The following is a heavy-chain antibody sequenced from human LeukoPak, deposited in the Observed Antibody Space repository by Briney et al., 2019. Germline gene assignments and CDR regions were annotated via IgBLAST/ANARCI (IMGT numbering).Heavy chain of an antibody. Sequence: GGSLSLSCAASGFTFSSYEMNWVRQAPGKGLEWVSYISSSGSTIYYADSVMGRFTISRDNTKNSLYLQMNSLRAEDTAVYYCARGVLRYFDRIGHAFDIWRQGTMVTVSS. D-gene: IGHD3-9*01. CDR3: ARGVLRYFDRIGHAFDI. V-gene: IGHV3-48*03. CDR2: ISSSGSTI. CDR1: GFTFSSYE. J-gene: IGHJ3*02.